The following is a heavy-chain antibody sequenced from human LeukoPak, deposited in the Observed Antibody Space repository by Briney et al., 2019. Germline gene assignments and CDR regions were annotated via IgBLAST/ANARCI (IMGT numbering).Heavy chain of an antibody. V-gene: IGHV4-34*01. CDR2: INHSGST. J-gene: IGHJ5*02. CDR1: GGSFSGYY. Sequence: SETLSLTCAVYGGSFSGYYWSWIRQPPGKGLEWIGEINHSGSTNYNPSLKSRVTISVDTSKNQFSLKLSSVTAADTAFYFCVNSKSNYEAVSWGPGTLVTVSS. CDR3: VNSKSNYEAVS. D-gene: IGHD3-22*01.